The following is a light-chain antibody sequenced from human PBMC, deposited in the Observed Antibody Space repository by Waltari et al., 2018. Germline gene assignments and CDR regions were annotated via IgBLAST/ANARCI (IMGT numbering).Light chain of an antibody. CDR1: QSVGSNY. J-gene: IGKJ1*01. CDR3: QQSNNSPWT. CDR2: GAS. V-gene: IGKV3-20*01. Sequence: EIVLTQSPGTLSLSPGDRATLSCRASQSVGSNYLAWYQQNPGQAPRLLIYGASSRATSIPDRFSGSGSGTDFTLTISRLEPEDFAVYYCQQSNNSPWTFGQGTKVEFK.